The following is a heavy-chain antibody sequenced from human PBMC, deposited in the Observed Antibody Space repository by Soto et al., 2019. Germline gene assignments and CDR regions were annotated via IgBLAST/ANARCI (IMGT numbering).Heavy chain of an antibody. D-gene: IGHD1-26*01. V-gene: IGHV2-70*18. CDR3: AFGSATLDY. CDR1: SDSISSSNW. CDR2: IDWDDDK. Sequence: TLSLTCAVSSDSISSSNWWSWVRQPPGKALEWLARIDWDDDKYYSTSLRTRLTISKDTSKNQVVLKVTDMDPVDTAIYYCAFGSATLDYWGQGALVTVSS. J-gene: IGHJ4*02.